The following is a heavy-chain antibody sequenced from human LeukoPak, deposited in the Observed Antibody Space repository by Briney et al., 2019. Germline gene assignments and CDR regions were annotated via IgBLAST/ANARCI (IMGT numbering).Heavy chain of an antibody. CDR3: ARLVRYYDTSTYYDFDY. CDR1: GVSISNYY. J-gene: IGHJ4*02. CDR2: TSHSESA. V-gene: IGHV4-59*01. D-gene: IGHD3-22*01. Sequence: SETLSLTCTVSGVSISNYYWSWIRQPPGKGLEWIAYTSHSESASYNPSLESWVTISLDTSKNQFPLRLDSVTAADTAVYYCARLVRYYDTSTYYDFDYWGQGILVTVSS.